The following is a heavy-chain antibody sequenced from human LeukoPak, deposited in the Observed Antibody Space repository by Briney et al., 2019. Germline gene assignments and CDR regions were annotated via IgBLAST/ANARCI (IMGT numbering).Heavy chain of an antibody. D-gene: IGHD3-10*01. Sequence: GGSLRLSCKGSGYSFTSYWIGWVRQMPGKGLEWMGIIYPGDSDTRYSPSFQGQVTISADKSISTAYLQWSSLKASDTAMYYCARRRDYYGSGSEFDYWGQGTLVTVSS. V-gene: IGHV5-51*01. CDR1: GYSFTSYW. J-gene: IGHJ4*02. CDR2: IYPGDSDT. CDR3: ARRRDYYGSGSEFDY.